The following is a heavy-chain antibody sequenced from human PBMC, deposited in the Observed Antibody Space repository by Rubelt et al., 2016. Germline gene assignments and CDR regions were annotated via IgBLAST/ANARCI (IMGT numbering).Heavy chain of an antibody. CDR1: GGSFSGYY. CDR2: LNHCGST. J-gene: IGHJ4*01. V-gene: IGHV4-34*01. D-gene: IGHD6-13*01. Sequence: QVQLQQWGAGLLKPSETLSLTCAVYGGSFSGYYWSWIRQPPGKGLEWIGELNHCGSTNYNPSLKSRVTISVDTSKHQFSLKLSSVTAADTAVYYCARGGSSWYYFDYWGQEPWSPSPQ. CDR3: ARGGSSWYYFDY.